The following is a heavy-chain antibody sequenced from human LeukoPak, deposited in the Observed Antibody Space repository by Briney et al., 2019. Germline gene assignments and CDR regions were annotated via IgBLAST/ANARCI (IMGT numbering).Heavy chain of an antibody. CDR2: ISSDGSSE. CDR3: ARPYYYDSSGYYYAFDY. V-gene: IGHV3-30-3*01. D-gene: IGHD3-22*01. CDR1: GNTFSSYA. Sequence: GGSLRLSCAASGNTFSSYAMHWVRQAPGEGLEWVAVISSDGSSEYYADSVKGRFTISRDNSNNTLYLQMNSLRAADTAVYYCARPYYYDSSGYYYAFDYWGQGTLVTVSS. J-gene: IGHJ4*02.